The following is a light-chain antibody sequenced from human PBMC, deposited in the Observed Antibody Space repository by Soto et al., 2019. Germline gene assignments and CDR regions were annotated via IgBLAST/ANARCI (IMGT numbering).Light chain of an antibody. V-gene: IGKV3-15*01. CDR2: GAS. Sequence: EIVMTQSPATLSVSPGERATLSCRASQSVSSNLAWYQQKPGQDPRLLSYGASSRATGIPARFSGSGSGTEFTLTISSLQSEFFAVDYCQQYNNWPPWTFGQGTKVEIK. J-gene: IGKJ1*01. CDR1: QSVSSN. CDR3: QQYNNWPPWT.